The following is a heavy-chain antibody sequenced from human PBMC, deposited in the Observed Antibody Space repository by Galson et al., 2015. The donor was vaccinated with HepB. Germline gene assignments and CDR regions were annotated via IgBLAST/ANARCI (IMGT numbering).Heavy chain of an antibody. Sequence: SLRLSCAASGFTVSSNYMSWVRQAPGKGLEWVSSISSSSSYIYYADSVKGRFTISRDNAKNSLYLQMTSLRAEDTAVYYCARDNDYYGSGNCFDYWGQGTLVTVSS. J-gene: IGHJ4*02. V-gene: IGHV3-21*01. D-gene: IGHD3-10*01. CDR2: ISSSSSYI. CDR3: ARDNDYYGSGNCFDY. CDR1: GFTVSSNY.